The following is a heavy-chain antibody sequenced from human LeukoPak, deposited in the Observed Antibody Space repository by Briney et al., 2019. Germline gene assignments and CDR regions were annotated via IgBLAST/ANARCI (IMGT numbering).Heavy chain of an antibody. J-gene: IGHJ3*02. CDR1: GDSISSYY. V-gene: IGHV4-59*08. CDR3: ARHVTISGPYDASDI. Sequence: SETLSLTCTLSGDSISSYYWSWIRQPPGKGLEWIGYIYCSGGTDYNPSLKGRVTISVDTSKNQFSLKLRSVTAADTAVYYCARHVTISGPYDASDIWGQGTMVTVSP. CDR2: IYCSGGT. D-gene: IGHD5-24*01.